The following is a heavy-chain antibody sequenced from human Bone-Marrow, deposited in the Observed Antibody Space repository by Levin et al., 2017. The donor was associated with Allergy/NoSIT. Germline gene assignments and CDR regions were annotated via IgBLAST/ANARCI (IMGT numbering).Heavy chain of an antibody. Sequence: PGGSLRLSCAASGFTFSSYAMSWVRQAPGKGLEWVSAISGSGGSTYYADSVKGRFTISRDNSKNTLYLQMNSLRAEDTAVYYCAKWASGCITIFGVVIIKKYYYYMDVWGKGTTVTVSS. CDR2: ISGSGGST. D-gene: IGHD3-3*01. V-gene: IGHV3-23*01. CDR3: AKWASGCITIFGVVIIKKYYYYMDV. CDR1: GFTFSSYA. J-gene: IGHJ6*03.